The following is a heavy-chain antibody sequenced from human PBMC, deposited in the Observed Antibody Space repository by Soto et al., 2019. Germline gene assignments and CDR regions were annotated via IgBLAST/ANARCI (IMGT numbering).Heavy chain of an antibody. CDR3: ARYEVTGGSYRFDY. J-gene: IGHJ4*02. CDR1: GGSFSGYY. Sequence: QVQLQQWGAGLLKPSETLSLTCAVYGGSFSGYYRSWIRQPPGKGLEWIGEINHSGSTNYNPSLKSRVTISVDTSKNQFSLKLSSVTAADTAVYYCARYEVTGGSYRFDYWGQGTLVTVSS. D-gene: IGHD1-26*01. CDR2: INHSGST. V-gene: IGHV4-34*01.